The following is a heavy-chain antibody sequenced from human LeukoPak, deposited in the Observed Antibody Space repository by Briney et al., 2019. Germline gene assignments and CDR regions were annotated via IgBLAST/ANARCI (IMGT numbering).Heavy chain of an antibody. D-gene: IGHD3-22*01. CDR3: ARGYSSGRVYYYYGMDV. V-gene: IGHV1-8*03. J-gene: IGHJ6*02. Sequence: ASVKVSCKASGYTFTSYDINWVRQATGQGLEWMGWMNPNSGNTGYAQKFQGRVTITRNTSISTAYMELSRLRSDDTAVYYCARGYSSGRVYYYYGMDVWGQGTTVTVSS. CDR2: MNPNSGNT. CDR1: GYTFTSYD.